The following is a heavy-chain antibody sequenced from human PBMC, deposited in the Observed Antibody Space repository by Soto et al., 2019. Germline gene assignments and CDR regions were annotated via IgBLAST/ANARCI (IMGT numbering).Heavy chain of an antibody. CDR1: GFSLSAGGKG. Sequence: QITLKESGPTLAKPTQTLTLTCTFSGFSLSAGGKGVGWIRQPPGKALEWLAVIYWDDDERYSPSLKNRLTITKYPSKNEAVLTMTNVDPLDTATYFCAHSPYGGDRWFDPWGPGTRVTVSS. J-gene: IGHJ5*02. V-gene: IGHV2-5*02. CDR3: AHSPYGGDRWFDP. CDR2: IYWDDDE. D-gene: IGHD3-10*01.